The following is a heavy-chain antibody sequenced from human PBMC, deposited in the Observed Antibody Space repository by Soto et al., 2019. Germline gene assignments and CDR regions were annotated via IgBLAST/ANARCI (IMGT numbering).Heavy chain of an antibody. Sequence: ETLSLTCAVSGYSISSGYYWGWIRQPPGKGLEWIGSIYHSGSTYYNPSLKSRVTISVDTSKNQFSLKLSSVTAADTAVYYCARDFGIAALPDAFDIWGQGTMVTVPS. CDR3: ARDFGIAALPDAFDI. CDR1: GYSISSGYY. D-gene: IGHD6-6*01. V-gene: IGHV4-38-2*02. CDR2: IYHSGST. J-gene: IGHJ3*02.